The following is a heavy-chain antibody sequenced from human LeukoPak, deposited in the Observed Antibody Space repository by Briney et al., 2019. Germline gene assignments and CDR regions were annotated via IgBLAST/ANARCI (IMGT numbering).Heavy chain of an antibody. CDR1: GGSISSGGYY. J-gene: IGHJ5*02. CDR3: ARDLIAPSGFDP. V-gene: IGHV4-31*03. D-gene: IGHD2/OR15-2a*01. CDR2: IYYSGST. Sequence: PSETLSLTCTVSGGSISSGGYYWSWIRQHPGKGLEWIGYIYYSGSTYYNPSLKSRVTISIDTSKNQFSLKLSSVTAADTAVYYCARDLIAPSGFDPGGQGTLVTVSS.